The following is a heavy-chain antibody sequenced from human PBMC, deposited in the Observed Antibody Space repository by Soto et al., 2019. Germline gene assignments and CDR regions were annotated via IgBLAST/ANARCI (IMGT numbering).Heavy chain of an antibody. Sequence: PGESLKISCXTSGYIFTTYWINWVRQMPGKGLEWMGRINPSDSYTNYSPSFQGHVTISVDKSISTAYLQWSSLKASDTATYYCSREAFDIWGQGTMVTVSS. CDR3: SREAFDI. CDR1: GYIFTTYW. V-gene: IGHV5-10-1*01. D-gene: IGHD1-26*01. CDR2: INPSDSYT. J-gene: IGHJ3*02.